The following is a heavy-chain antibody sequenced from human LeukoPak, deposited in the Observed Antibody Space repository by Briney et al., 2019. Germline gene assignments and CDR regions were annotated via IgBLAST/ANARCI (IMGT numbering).Heavy chain of an antibody. D-gene: IGHD2-8*01. CDR1: WVILHRLW. CDR3: EIITVRYWCIDY. Sequence: GESLEISLKGSWVILHRLWYGLGLPMPGKGLEWMGIIYPDDSDTRYSPSFQGQVTISADKSISTAYLQSSRVQASDTAMYYSEIITVRYWCIDYWGQGTLVTVSS. CDR2: IYPDDSDT. V-gene: IGHV5-51*01. J-gene: IGHJ4*02.